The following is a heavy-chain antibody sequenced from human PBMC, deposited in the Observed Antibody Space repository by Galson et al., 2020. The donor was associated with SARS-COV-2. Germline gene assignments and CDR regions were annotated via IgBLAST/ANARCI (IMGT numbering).Heavy chain of an antibody. Sequence: SETLSLTCAVYGGSFSGYYWSWIRQPPGKGLEWIGAVNHSGTTNYNPSLKSRVTISADTSKNQFSLKLTSVTAADTAVYYCERGLGIVIIPDAIVWFDHWGQGTLVTVSS. CDR3: ERGLGIVIIPDAIVWFDH. J-gene: IGHJ5*02. CDR1: GGSFSGYY. V-gene: IGHV4-34*01. D-gene: IGHD2-2*01. CDR2: VNHSGTT.